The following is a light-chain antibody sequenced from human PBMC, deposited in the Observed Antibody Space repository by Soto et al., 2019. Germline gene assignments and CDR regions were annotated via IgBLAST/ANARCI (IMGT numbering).Light chain of an antibody. J-gene: IGKJ5*01. CDR2: GAS. Sequence: EIVLTQSPATLSLSPGERATLSCRTSQSVKVYLAWYQQKPGQAPRLLMSGASSRSTGIPDRFSGNGSGTDFTLTISRLEPEDFAVYYCQQYGNSPQITFGQGTRLEIK. CDR3: QQYGNSPQIT. CDR1: QSVKVY. V-gene: IGKV3-20*01.